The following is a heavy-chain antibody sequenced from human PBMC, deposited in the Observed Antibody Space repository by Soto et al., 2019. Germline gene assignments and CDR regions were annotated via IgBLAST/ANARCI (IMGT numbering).Heavy chain of an antibody. D-gene: IGHD6-13*01. CDR1: GFTFSSYS. CDR3: ARDQAYSSSWRHLPNDY. V-gene: IGHV3-21*01. J-gene: IGHJ4*02. Sequence: GSLRLSCAASGFTFSSYSMNWVRQAPGKGLEWVSSISSSSSYIYYADSVKGRFTISRDNAKNSLYLQMNSLRAEDTAVYYCARDQAYSSSWRHLPNDYWGQGTLVTVSS. CDR2: ISSSSSYI.